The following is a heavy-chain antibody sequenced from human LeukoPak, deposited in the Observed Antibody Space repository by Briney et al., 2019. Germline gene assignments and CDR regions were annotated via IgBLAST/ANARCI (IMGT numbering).Heavy chain of an antibody. V-gene: IGHV4-59*01. J-gene: IGHJ5*02. CDR2: IHYTGST. CDR1: GGSISSYY. D-gene: IGHD3-10*01. Sequence: SETLSLTCTVSGGSISSYYWSSIRQSPAKGLECIGHIHYTGSTNYNPSLKSRVTISVETSKNQFSLKLKSVTAADTAVYYCARGGYYGSGNDFRFDPWGQGTLVTVSS. CDR3: ARGGYYGSGNDFRFDP.